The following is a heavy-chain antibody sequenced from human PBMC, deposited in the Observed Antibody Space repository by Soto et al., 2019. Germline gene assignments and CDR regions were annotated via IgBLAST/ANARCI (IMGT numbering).Heavy chain of an antibody. CDR1: VGSSSSGGYY. D-gene: IGHD3-22*01. CDR3: ASYYDSSGCDY. J-gene: IGHJ4*02. Sequence: PSETLSLTCTVSVGSSSSGGYYWSWIRQHPGKGLEWIGYIYYSGSTYYNPSLKSRVTISVDTSKNQFSLKLSSVTAADTAVYYCASYYDSSGCDYWGQGTLVTVSS. CDR2: IYYSGST. V-gene: IGHV4-31*03.